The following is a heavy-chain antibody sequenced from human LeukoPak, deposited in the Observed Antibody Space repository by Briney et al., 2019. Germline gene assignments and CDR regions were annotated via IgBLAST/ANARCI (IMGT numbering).Heavy chain of an antibody. Sequence: GGSLRLSCAASGFTFDDYAMHWVRQAPGKGLEWVSAISWNSGSTYADSVKGRFTISRDNSKNTLYLQMNSLRAEDTAVYYCAKDRGAEITYYDFWSGYYPNWGQGTLVTVSS. CDR3: AKDRGAEITYYDFWSGYYPN. V-gene: IGHV3-23*01. CDR1: GFTFDDYA. D-gene: IGHD3-3*01. CDR2: ISWNSGST. J-gene: IGHJ4*02.